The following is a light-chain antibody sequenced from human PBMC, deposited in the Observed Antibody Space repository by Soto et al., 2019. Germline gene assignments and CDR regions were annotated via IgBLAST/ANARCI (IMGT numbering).Light chain of an antibody. CDR3: SSYTSSSPYV. Sequence: QSVLTQPASVSGSPGQSITISCTGTSSGVGAYNYVSWYQQHPGKAPKLMIYEVSNRPSGVSNRFSGSKSGNTASLTISGLQAEDEADYYCSSYTSSSPYVFGTGTKVTVL. CDR1: SSGVGAYNY. J-gene: IGLJ1*01. V-gene: IGLV2-14*01. CDR2: EVS.